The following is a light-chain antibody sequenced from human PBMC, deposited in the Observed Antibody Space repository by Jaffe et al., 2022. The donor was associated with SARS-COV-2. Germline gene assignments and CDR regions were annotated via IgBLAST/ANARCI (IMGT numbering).Light chain of an antibody. CDR3: HQYDNIPLT. CDR2: DAS. CDR1: QDISNY. Sequence: DIQMSQSPSSLSASVGDRVTITCQASQDISNYLNWYQQKPGKAPNVLIYDASNLETGVPSRFSGSGSGTDFIFTISSLQPEDIATYNCHQYDNIPLTFGPGTKVDIK. J-gene: IGKJ3*01. V-gene: IGKV1-33*01.